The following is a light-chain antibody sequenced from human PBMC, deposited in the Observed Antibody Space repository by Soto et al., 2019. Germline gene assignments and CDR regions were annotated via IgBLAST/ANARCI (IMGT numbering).Light chain of an antibody. CDR3: ALYMGSGIWV. CDR1: SGSVSTTYH. V-gene: IGLV8-61*01. Sequence: QTVVTQEPSFSVAPGRTVTFTCGLSSGSVSTTYHPSWYQQTPGQAPRTLIYNIDIRSSGVPDRFSGSILGNTAALTITGAQADDESHYYCALYMGSGIWVFGGGTKVTVL. J-gene: IGLJ3*02. CDR2: NID.